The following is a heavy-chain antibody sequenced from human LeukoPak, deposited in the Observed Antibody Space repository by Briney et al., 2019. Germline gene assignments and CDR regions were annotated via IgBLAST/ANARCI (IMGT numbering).Heavy chain of an antibody. J-gene: IGHJ6*03. CDR3: AGQLEPNYYYYYYMDV. CDR1: GYTFTSYA. V-gene: IGHV1-3*01. D-gene: IGHD1-1*01. CDR2: INAGNGNT. Sequence: GASVKVSCKASGYTFTSYAMHWVRQAPGQRLEWMGWINAGNGNTKYSQKFQGRVTMTRDTSTSTVYMELSSLRSEDTAVYYCAGQLEPNYYYYYYMDVWGKGTTVTVSS.